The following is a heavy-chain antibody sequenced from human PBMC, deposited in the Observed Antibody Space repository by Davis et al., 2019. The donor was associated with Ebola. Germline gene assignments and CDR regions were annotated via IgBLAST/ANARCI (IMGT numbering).Heavy chain of an antibody. Sequence: PSETLSLTCAVYGGSFSGYYWMHWVRQAPGKGLVWVSRINSDGSSTSYADSVKGRFTISRDNAKNTLYLQMNSLRAEDTAVYYCAKDQYQLPSSYFQHWGQGTLVTVSS. CDR3: AKDQYQLPSSYFQH. V-gene: IGHV3-74*01. CDR2: INSDGSST. D-gene: IGHD2-2*01. J-gene: IGHJ1*01. CDR1: GGSFSGYYW.